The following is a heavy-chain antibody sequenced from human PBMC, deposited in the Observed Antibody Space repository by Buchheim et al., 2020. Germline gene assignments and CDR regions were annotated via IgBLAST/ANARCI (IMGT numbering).Heavy chain of an antibody. CDR2: IYYSGST. Sequence: QPQLQESGPGLVKPSETLSLTCTVSGGSISSSSYYWGWIRQPPGKGLEWIGSIYYSGSTYYNPSLKSRVTISVDTSKNQFSLKLSSVTAADTAVYYCARATRYSSGWYGWYFDLWGRGTL. CDR3: ARATRYSSGWYGWYFDL. V-gene: IGHV4-39*07. D-gene: IGHD6-19*01. CDR1: GGSISSSSYY. J-gene: IGHJ2*01.